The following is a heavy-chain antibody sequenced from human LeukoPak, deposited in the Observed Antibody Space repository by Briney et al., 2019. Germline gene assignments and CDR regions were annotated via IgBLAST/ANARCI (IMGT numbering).Heavy chain of an antibody. CDR1: GGSISTYY. CDR3: ARGVGASPVFGY. CDR2: IHYSGTT. V-gene: IGHV4-59*08. Sequence: SETLSLTCSVSGGSISTYYWSWIRQPPGKGLEWIGYIHYSGTTNYNPSLKSRVTISVDTSKNQFSLNLNSVTAADTAVYYCARGVGASPVFGYWGQGTLVTVSS. J-gene: IGHJ4*02. D-gene: IGHD1-26*01.